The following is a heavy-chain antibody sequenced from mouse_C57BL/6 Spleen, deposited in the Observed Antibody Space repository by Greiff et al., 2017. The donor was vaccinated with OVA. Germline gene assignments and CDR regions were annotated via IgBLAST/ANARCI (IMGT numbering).Heavy chain of an antibody. D-gene: IGHD1-1*01. CDR1: GYTFTDYE. V-gene: IGHV1-15*01. CDR3: TRDGITTDYYAMDY. CDR2: IDPETGGT. Sequence: QVQLQQSGAELVRPGASVTLSCKASGYTFTDYEMHWVKQTPVHGLEWIGAIDPETGGTAYNQKFKGKAILTADKSASTAYMELRSLTSEDSAVYYCTRDGITTDYYAMDYWGQGTSVTVSS. J-gene: IGHJ4*01.